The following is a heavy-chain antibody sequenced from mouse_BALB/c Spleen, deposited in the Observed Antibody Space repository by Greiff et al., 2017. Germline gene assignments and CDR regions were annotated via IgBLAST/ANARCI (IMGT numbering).Heavy chain of an antibody. CDR1: GFTFSSFG. Sequence: DVKLVESGGGLVQPGGSRKLSCAASGFTFSSFGMHWVRQAPEKGLEWVAYISSGSSTIYYADTVKGRFTISRDNPKNTLFLQMTSLRSEDTAMYYCAMYGYDGTGYYAMDYWGQGTSVTVSS. J-gene: IGHJ4*01. V-gene: IGHV5-17*02. CDR3: AMYGYDGTGYYAMDY. CDR2: ISSGSSTI. D-gene: IGHD2-2*01.